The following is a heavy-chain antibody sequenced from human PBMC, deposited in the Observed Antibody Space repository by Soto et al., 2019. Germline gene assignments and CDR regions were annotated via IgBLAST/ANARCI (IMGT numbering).Heavy chain of an antibody. J-gene: IGHJ4*02. CDR2: ISYDGSNK. Sequence: QVQLVESGGGVVQPGRSLRLSCAASGFTFSSYGMHWVRQAPGKGLEWVAVISYDGSNKYYAVSVKGRFTISRDNSNNTLYLQMNSLRAEDTAVYYCAKLITGDPGLDYFDYWGQGTLVTVSS. CDR3: AKLITGDPGLDYFDY. D-gene: IGHD7-27*01. CDR1: GFTFSSYG. V-gene: IGHV3-30*18.